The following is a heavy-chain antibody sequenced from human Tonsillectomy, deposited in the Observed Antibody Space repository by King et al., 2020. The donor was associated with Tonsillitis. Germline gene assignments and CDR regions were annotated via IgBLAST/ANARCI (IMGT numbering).Heavy chain of an antibody. D-gene: IGHD5-24*01. CDR1: GFTFSNYG. CDR3: AKDTVEMATIFAYFFDY. J-gene: IGHJ4*02. V-gene: IGHV3-30*18. Sequence: VQLVESGGGGVQPGGSLRLSCAASGFTFSNYGMPWVRQAPGKGLEWVAIKSYDGSNKNYADSVKGRFTISRNNSKNRLYLQMNSLRSEDTTVYYCAKDTVEMATIFAYFFDYWGQGTLVTVSS. CDR2: KSYDGSNK.